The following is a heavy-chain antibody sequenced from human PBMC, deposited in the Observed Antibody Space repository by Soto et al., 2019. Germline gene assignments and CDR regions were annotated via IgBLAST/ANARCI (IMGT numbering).Heavy chain of an antibody. CDR3: ASGFYDPRGYSEAFDI. V-gene: IGHV4-59*01. D-gene: IGHD3-22*01. CDR2: VSSSGST. CDR1: GGSISGDH. J-gene: IGHJ3*02. Sequence: SETLSLTCTVSGGSISGDHWNWIRQPPGKGLEWIAYVSSSGSTKYNPSLKSRVTISIDTTKNQFSLRLSPVTAADTAVYYCASGFYDPRGYSEAFDIWGQGTKVTVSS.